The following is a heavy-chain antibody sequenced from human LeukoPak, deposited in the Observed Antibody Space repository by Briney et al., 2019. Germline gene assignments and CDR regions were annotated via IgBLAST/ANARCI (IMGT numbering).Heavy chain of an antibody. Sequence: GGSLRLSCAASGFTFSSYSMNWVRQAPGKGLEWVSSISSSSSYIYYADSVRGRFTISRDNAKNSLYLQMNSLRAEDTAVYYCARELIAAAGSPFDYWGQGTLVTVSS. D-gene: IGHD6-13*01. CDR1: GFTFSSYS. CDR2: ISSSSSYI. V-gene: IGHV3-21*01. CDR3: ARELIAAAGSPFDY. J-gene: IGHJ4*02.